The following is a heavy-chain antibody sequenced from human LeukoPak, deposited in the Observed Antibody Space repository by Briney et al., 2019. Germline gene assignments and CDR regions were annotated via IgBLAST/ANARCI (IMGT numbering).Heavy chain of an antibody. CDR2: ISYDGSNK. CDR3: ARGTYYYDSSGYYPNFDY. CDR1: GFTSSSYA. J-gene: IGHJ4*02. V-gene: IGHV3-30-3*01. D-gene: IGHD3-22*01. Sequence: GGPLRLSCAASGFTSSSYAMHWVRQAPGKGLEWVAVISYDGSNKYYADSVKGRFTISRDNSKNTLYLQMNSLRAEDTAVYYCARGTYYYDSSGYYPNFDYWGQGTLVTVSS.